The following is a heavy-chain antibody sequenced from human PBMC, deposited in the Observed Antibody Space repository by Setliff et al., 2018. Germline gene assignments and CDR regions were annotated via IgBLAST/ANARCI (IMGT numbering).Heavy chain of an antibody. CDR1: GFTFNSYG. J-gene: IGHJ4*02. Sequence: GGSLRLSCAASGFTFNSYGMSWVRQAPGKGLEWVSIISISGGDTYYADSVKGQFTISRDNSKNTLYLQMNSLRAEDTAVYYCAKVVTYYYESSGFYYGTNYVDCWGQGTLVTVSS. CDR3: AKVVTYYYESSGFYYGTNYVDC. V-gene: IGHV3-23*01. CDR2: ISISGGDT. D-gene: IGHD3-22*01.